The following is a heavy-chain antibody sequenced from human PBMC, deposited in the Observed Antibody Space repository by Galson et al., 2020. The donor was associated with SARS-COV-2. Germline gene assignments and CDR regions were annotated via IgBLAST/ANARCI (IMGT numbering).Heavy chain of an antibody. Sequence: GGSLRLSCAASGFTFDDYTMHWVRQPQGKGLEWVSRTSWNSGIIDYAGSVKGRFTISRDNAKNSLYLQMNSLRAEDTALYYCATRSRDGYNDDYWGQGTLVTVSS. CDR3: ATRSRDGYNDDY. V-gene: IGHV3-9*01. J-gene: IGHJ4*02. CDR2: TSWNSGII. CDR1: GFTFDDYT. D-gene: IGHD5-12*01.